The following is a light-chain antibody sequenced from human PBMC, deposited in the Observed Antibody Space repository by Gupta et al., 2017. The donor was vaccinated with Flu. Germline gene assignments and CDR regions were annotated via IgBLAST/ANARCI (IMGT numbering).Light chain of an antibody. J-gene: IGKJ3*01. V-gene: IGKV3-20*01. CDR2: GAS. CDR1: QGVSSSY. CDR3: QQDGSLFT. Sequence: EIVLTQSPGTLSLSPGERATLSCRASQGVSSSYLAWYQQKPGQAPRLIIYGASSRANGIPDRFSGSGSGKDFTLTSSRLEPEDFAVYYWQQDGSLFTFGHGTKVDIK.